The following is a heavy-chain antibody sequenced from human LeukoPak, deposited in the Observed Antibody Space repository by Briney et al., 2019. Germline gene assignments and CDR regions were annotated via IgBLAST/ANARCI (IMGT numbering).Heavy chain of an antibody. CDR1: GFTFSSYA. D-gene: IGHD3-16*01. CDR2: ISYGGSNK. V-gene: IGHV3-30*01. CDR3: GRGPEGWGGGFDI. Sequence: PGGSLRLSCAASGFTFSSYAMHWVRQAPGKGLEWVAVISYGGSNKYYADSVKGRFTISRDNSKNTLYLQMNSLRAEDTAVYYCGRGPEGWGGGFDIWGQGTMVTVSS. J-gene: IGHJ3*02.